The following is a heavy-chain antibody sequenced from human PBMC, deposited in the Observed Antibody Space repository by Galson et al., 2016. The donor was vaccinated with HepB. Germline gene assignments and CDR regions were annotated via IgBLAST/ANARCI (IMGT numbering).Heavy chain of an antibody. V-gene: IGHV3-30*04. CDR1: GFYFSDYP. Sequence: SLRLSCAASGFYFSDYPMHWVRQAPGKGLEWVAVVSHDGSEKYYAESVKGRLTISRDNSKSKLYLHISSRGAEDMAVYYGTTLHPRNSTVDKDGLDVWGQGTTVIVSS. J-gene: IGHJ6*02. CDR2: VSHDGSEK. CDR3: TTLHPRNSTVDKDGLDV. D-gene: IGHD2/OR15-2a*01.